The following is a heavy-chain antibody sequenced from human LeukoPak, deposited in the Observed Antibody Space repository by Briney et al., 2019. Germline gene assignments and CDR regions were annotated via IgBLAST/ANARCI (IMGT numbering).Heavy chain of an antibody. Sequence: GGSLRLSCAASGFTFSSYAMIWVRQAPGKGLEWVAAIRESGGSTYYADSVKGRFTISRDNTKNPLYLQMNSLRAEDTAVYYCAKDQPFYYDSSGYMAPFDYWGQGTLVTVSS. CDR2: IRESGGST. V-gene: IGHV3-23*01. J-gene: IGHJ4*02. D-gene: IGHD3-22*01. CDR3: AKDQPFYYDSSGYMAPFDY. CDR1: GFTFSSYA.